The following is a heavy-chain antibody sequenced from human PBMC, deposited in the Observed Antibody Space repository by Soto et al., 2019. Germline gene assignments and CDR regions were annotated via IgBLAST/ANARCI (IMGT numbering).Heavy chain of an antibody. CDR3: AREKRAKGYFDY. D-gene: IGHD6-25*01. CDR2: IKQAGSET. Sequence: EVQLVESGGGLVQTGGSLRLSCAASGFTFIAYWMSWVRQAPGKGLEWVANIKQAGSETYYVDSVNGRFIISRDDAKNSLCLQVNSLRVEDTAVYYCAREKRAKGYFDYWGQGTLVTVSS. J-gene: IGHJ4*02. CDR1: GFTFIAYW. V-gene: IGHV3-7*01.